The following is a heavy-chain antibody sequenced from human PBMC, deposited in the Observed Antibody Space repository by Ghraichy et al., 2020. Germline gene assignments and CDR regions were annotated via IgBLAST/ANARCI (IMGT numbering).Heavy chain of an antibody. V-gene: IGHV3-74*01. CDR1: GFSLTVYW. CDR3: VRSYKDGLRHFDY. D-gene: IGHD1-14*01. Sequence: GGSLRLSCAASGFSLTVYWKHWVRETPGGGLEWVSHLNIDGTSVNYADSVKGRFTISRDNAKNTMYLQMISLTVEDTAVYYCVRSYKDGLRHFDYWGQGTLVTVSS. CDR2: LNIDGTSV. J-gene: IGHJ4*02.